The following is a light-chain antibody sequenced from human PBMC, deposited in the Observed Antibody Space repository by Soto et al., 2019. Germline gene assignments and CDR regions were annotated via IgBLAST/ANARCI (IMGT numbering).Light chain of an antibody. J-gene: IGKJ4*01. Sequence: IQLTQSPSSLSASVGDRVTITCRASQDIASYLAWYQQKPGKAPKLLIFLASTLQGGVPSRFSGSGSGTDFSLTISSLQPEDLATYYCQYLNSLTLTFGGGSTVEVK. CDR3: QYLNSLTLT. V-gene: IGKV1-9*01. CDR2: LAS. CDR1: QDIASY.